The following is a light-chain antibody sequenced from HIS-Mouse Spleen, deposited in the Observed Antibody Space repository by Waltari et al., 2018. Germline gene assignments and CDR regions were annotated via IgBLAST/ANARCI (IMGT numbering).Light chain of an antibody. V-gene: IGKV4-1*01. J-gene: IGKJ2*01. CDR3: PPSSPTPYT. CDR1: QSVLYSSNNKNY. CDR2: WAS. Sequence: DIVTTQSPDSLAVSLGERATINCKSSQSVLYSSNNKNYLAWYQQKPGQPPKLLIYWASTRASVVPDRFSGSGSGTDFTLTISCLPASAFSFSYFPPSSPTPYTFGQGTKLEIK.